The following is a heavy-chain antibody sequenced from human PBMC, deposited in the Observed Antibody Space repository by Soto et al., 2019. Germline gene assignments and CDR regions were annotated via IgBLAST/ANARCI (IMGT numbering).Heavy chain of an antibody. CDR2: IYYSGST. CDR3: ARDRDYYGSGSPYYGMDV. J-gene: IGHJ6*02. D-gene: IGHD3-10*01. V-gene: IGHV4-30-4*01. CDR1: GGSISSGDYY. Sequence: QVQLQESGPGLVKPSQTLSLTCTVSGGSISSGDYYWSWIRQPPGKGLEWIGYIYYSGSTYYNPSLKSRVTLSVDTSKNQFSLKLSSVTAADTAVYYCARDRDYYGSGSPYYGMDVWGQGTTVTVSS.